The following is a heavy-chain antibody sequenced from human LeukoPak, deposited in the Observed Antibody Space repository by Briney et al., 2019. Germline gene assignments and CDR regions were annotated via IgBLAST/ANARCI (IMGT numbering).Heavy chain of an antibody. Sequence: GRSLRLSCAASGFTFSSYGMHWVRQAPGKGLEWAAVIWYDGSNKYYADSVKGRFTISRDNSKNTLYLQMNSLRAEDTAVYYCARGQGWFGELFPVDYWGQGTLVTVSS. CDR3: ARGQGWFGELFPVDY. CDR2: IWYDGSNK. D-gene: IGHD3-10*01. J-gene: IGHJ4*02. V-gene: IGHV3-33*01. CDR1: GFTFSSYG.